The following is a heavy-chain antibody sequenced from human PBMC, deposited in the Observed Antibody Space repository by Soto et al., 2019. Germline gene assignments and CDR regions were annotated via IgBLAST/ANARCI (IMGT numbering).Heavy chain of an antibody. CDR1: GFTFTSSA. D-gene: IGHD5-12*01. CDR3: AAVYNGYNFNFEY. V-gene: IGHV1-58*01. J-gene: IGHJ4*02. CDR2: IVVGSGNT. Sequence: GASVKVSCKASGFTFTSSAVQWVRQARGQRLEWIGWIVVGSGNTNYAQKFQERVTITRDMSTSTAYMELSSLRSEDTAVYYCAAVYNGYNFNFEYWGQGTLVSVSS.